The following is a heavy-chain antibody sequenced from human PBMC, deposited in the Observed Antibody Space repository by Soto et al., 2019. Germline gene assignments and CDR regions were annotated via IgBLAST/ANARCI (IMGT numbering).Heavy chain of an antibody. Sequence: QVQLVESGGGVVQPGRSLTLSCAASGFTFTSYGMHWVRQAPGKGLEWVAVISYDGSYKYYADSVKGRFTISRDNSKNALYLQMNSLRAEDTAVYYCATARPPVDIVTPFDYWGQGALVTVSS. D-gene: IGHD5-12*01. CDR3: ATARPPVDIVTPFDY. CDR2: ISYDGSYK. CDR1: GFTFTSYG. J-gene: IGHJ4*02. V-gene: IGHV3-30*03.